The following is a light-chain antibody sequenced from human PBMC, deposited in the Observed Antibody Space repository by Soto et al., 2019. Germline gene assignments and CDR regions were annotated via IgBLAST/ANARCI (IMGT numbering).Light chain of an antibody. J-gene: IGKJ4*01. CDR3: QQYGSSLGVT. CDR1: QSISSK. V-gene: IGKV3-20*01. Sequence: EIVMTPSPATLSVSPGERATLSCRASQSISSKLAWFQEKPGQAPRLLFYGASSRATGIPDRFSGSGSGTDFTLTISRLEPEDFAVYYCQQYGSSLGVTFGGGTKVDIK. CDR2: GAS.